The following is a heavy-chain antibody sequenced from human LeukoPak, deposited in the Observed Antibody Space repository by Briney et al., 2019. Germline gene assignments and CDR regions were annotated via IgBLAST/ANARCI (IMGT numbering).Heavy chain of an antibody. CDR1: GFTFSSYE. Sequence: PGGSLRLSCAASGFTFSSYEMNWVRQPTGQGLEWVSTIGTASDTYYPGSVEGRFTLSRDNAKNSLYLQMNSLTAGDTAVYYCARGPPRGKYYYMDVWAKGPRSTSP. CDR3: ARGPPRGKYYYMDV. J-gene: IGHJ6*03. V-gene: IGHV3-13*01. CDR2: IGTASDT. D-gene: IGHD1-1*01.